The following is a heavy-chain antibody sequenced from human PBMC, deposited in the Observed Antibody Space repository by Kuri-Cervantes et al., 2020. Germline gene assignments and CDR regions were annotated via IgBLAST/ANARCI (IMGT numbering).Heavy chain of an antibody. Sequence: SETLSLTCAAYGGSFSGYYWNWIRQPPGKGLEWIGEISHTGSTNYSPSLKSRVTISVDKSKNQFSLKLTSVTATDTAVYYCARHRGSGYYRDAFDIWGQGTMVTVSS. CDR3: ARHRGSGYYRDAFDI. CDR2: ISHTGST. CDR1: GGSFSGYY. D-gene: IGHD5-12*01. J-gene: IGHJ3*02. V-gene: IGHV4-34*01.